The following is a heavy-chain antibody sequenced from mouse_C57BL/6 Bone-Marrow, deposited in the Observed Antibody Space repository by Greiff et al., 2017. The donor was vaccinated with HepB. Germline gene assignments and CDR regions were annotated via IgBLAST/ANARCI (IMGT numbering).Heavy chain of an antibody. V-gene: IGHV2-6*01. J-gene: IGHJ4*01. CDR3: ASLDGNYGMDY. D-gene: IGHD2-1*01. CDR1: GFSLTSYG. Sequence: VKLQESGPGLVAPSQCLSITCTVSGFSLTSYGVDWVRQSPGKGLEWLGVIWGVGRTNYNSALKSRLSISNDNSKSQVFLKMNSLQTDDTAMYYCASLDGNYGMDYWGQGTSVTVSS. CDR2: IWGVGRT.